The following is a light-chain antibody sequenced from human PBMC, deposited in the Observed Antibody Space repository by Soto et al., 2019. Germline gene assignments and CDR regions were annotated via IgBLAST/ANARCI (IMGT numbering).Light chain of an antibody. CDR3: CSYAGSGTDNYV. J-gene: IGLJ1*01. Sequence: QSALTQPPSASGSPGRSVTISCTGTSSDVGGYDYVSWFQQHPGKAPKLIIYEVTKRPSGVPDRFSASKSGNTASLTVSGLQAEDEADYYCCSYAGSGTDNYVFGSGTKVTVL. CDR2: EVT. V-gene: IGLV2-8*01. CDR1: SSDVGGYDY.